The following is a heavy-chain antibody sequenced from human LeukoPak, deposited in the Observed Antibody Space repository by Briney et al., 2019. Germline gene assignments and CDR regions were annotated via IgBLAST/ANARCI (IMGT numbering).Heavy chain of an antibody. CDR1: GFTFSSYA. CDR3: AKSPDGSGSYLYDY. Sequence: GGSLRLSCAASGFTFSSYAMSWVRQAPGNGLEWVSAISDSGGSTYYADSVKGRFTISRDNSKNTLYLQMNSLRAEDTAVYYCAKSPDGSGSYLYDYWGQGTLVTVSS. V-gene: IGHV3-23*01. CDR2: ISDSGGST. D-gene: IGHD3-10*01. J-gene: IGHJ4*02.